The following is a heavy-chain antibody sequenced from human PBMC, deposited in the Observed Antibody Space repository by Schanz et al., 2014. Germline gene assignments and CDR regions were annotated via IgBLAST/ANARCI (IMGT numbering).Heavy chain of an antibody. CDR2: VYYTGST. J-gene: IGHJ4*02. Sequence: QALLQESGPGLVKPSGTLSLTCSVSGGFINAFYWSWIRQPPGKGLEWLGYVYYTGSTKYKSSLRSRRTMSVATSKHQCSLRLTAVTAADTAVYYCAGYDFGGNSSGDWGQGVLVIVSS. V-gene: IGHV4-59*03. D-gene: IGHD2-21*02. CDR3: AGYDFGGNSSGD. CDR1: GGFINAFY.